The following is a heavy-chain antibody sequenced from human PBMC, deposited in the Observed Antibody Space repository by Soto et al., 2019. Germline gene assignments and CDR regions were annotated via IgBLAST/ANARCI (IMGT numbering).Heavy chain of an antibody. CDR3: ARNLISNYRYYGMDV. Sequence: QVQLVQSGAEVKKPGSSVKVSCKASADTFSSSAFSWVRQAPGQGLEWMGGIIPFFHAANYAQRFQGRVTITADESTSTVYMERSRMRSEDPDLYYCARNLISNYRYYGMDVWGQGTTVTVSS. CDR1: ADTFSSSA. CDR2: IIPFFHAA. V-gene: IGHV1-69*01. J-gene: IGHJ6*02.